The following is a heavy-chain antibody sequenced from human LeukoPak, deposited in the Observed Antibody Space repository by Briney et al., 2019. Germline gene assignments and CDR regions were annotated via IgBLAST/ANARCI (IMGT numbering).Heavy chain of an antibody. Sequence: SETLSLTCTVSGGSIGSNYWTWIRQPPGKGLEYIGYIYYTGGTNYNPSLKSRVTISVDTSKNQFSLKLSSVTAADTAVYYCARGVYGSGPGDWFDPWGQGTLVTVSS. CDR1: GGSIGSNY. CDR3: ARGVYGSGPGDWFDP. CDR2: IYYTGGT. D-gene: IGHD3-10*01. J-gene: IGHJ5*02. V-gene: IGHV4-59*08.